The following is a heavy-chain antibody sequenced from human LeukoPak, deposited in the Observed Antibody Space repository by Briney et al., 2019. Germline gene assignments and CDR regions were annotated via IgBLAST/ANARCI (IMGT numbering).Heavy chain of an antibody. CDR3: GSAHDYGDYGY. V-gene: IGHV4-4*02. J-gene: IGHJ4*02. Sequence: SGTLSLTCAVSGGPISSSNWWSWVRQPPGKGLEWIGEIYHSGSTNYNPSLKSRVTISVDKSKNQFSLKLSSVTAADTAVYYCGSAHDYGDYGYWGQGTLVTVSS. CDR2: IYHSGST. D-gene: IGHD4-17*01. CDR1: GGPISSSNW.